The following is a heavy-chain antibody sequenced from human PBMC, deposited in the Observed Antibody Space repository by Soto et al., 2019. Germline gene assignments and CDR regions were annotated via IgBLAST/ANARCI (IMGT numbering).Heavy chain of an antibody. V-gene: IGHV1-69*13. J-gene: IGHJ6*02. Sequence: SVKVSCKASGCTFSSYAISWVRQAPGQGLEWMGGIIPIFGTANYAQKFQGRVTITADESTSTAYMELSSLRSEDTAVYYCARDILEYYYYGMDVWGQGTTVTVSS. D-gene: IGHD1-1*01. CDR3: ARDILEYYYYGMDV. CDR2: IIPIFGTA. CDR1: GCTFSSYA.